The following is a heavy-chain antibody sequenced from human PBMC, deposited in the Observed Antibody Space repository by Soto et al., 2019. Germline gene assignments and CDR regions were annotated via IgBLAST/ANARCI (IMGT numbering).Heavy chain of an antibody. D-gene: IGHD6-13*01. Sequence: EVLLVESGGDLVEPGGSLRLSCAASGITFSNAWMNWVRQAPGKWLEYIGRIRSKTDGGTTEYAAPVEGRFTISRDDSKNTLYLQMGVLKTEDTAVYYCTTNRPGTNVFDNWGQGTLVTVSS. CDR3: TTNRPGTNVFDN. J-gene: IGHJ3*02. CDR2: IRSKTDGGTT. V-gene: IGHV3-15*01. CDR1: GITFSNAW.